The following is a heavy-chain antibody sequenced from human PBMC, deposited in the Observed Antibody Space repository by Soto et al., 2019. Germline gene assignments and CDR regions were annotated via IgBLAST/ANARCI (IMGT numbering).Heavy chain of an antibody. CDR1: GFTFSTYS. Sequence: GGSLRLSCAASGFTFSTYSMNWVRQAPGKGLEWVSSISSNSAYIYYTDALRGRFTISRDNAKNSLHLQMNSLRAEDTAVYYCTRDASRDSSARGWFDPWGPGTLVTVSS. D-gene: IGHD6-13*01. CDR3: TRDASRDSSARGWFDP. J-gene: IGHJ5*02. CDR2: ISSNSAYI. V-gene: IGHV3-21*01.